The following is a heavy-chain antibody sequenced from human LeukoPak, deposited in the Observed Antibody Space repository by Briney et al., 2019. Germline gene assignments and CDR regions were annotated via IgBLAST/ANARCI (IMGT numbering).Heavy chain of an antibody. CDR3: ARRLRPHYDFWSGYVGYNWFDP. D-gene: IGHD3-3*01. Sequence: PSETLSLTCTVSGGSISSHYWSWIRQPPGKGLEWIGYIYYSGSTNYNPSLKSRVTISVDTSKIQFSLKLSSVTAADTAVYYCARRLRPHYDFWSGYVGYNWFDPWGQGTLVTVSS. CDR1: GGSISSHY. CDR2: IYYSGST. J-gene: IGHJ5*02. V-gene: IGHV4-59*11.